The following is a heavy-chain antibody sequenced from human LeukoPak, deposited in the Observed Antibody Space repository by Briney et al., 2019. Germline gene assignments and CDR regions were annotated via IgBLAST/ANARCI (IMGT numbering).Heavy chain of an antibody. CDR3: AAEKRLYCSGGACYPDAFDI. D-gene: IGHD2-15*01. J-gene: IGHJ3*02. Sequence: GGSLRLSCAASGFTFSHYWMTWVRQAPGKGLEWVANIKEDGSERYYVDSVKGRFTISRDNAKNSVYLQMASLRAEDTAVYYCAAEKRLYCSGGACYPDAFDIWGQGTMVTVSS. CDR1: GFTFSHYW. V-gene: IGHV3-7*05. CDR2: IKEDGSER.